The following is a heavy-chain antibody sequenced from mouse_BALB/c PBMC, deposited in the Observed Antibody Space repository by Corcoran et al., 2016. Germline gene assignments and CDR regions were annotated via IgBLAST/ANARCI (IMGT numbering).Heavy chain of an antibody. V-gene: IGHV9-3-1*01. J-gene: IGHJ2*01. Sequence: QIQLVQSGPELKKPGETVKISCKASGYTFTNYGMNWVKHAPGKGLKWMGWINTYTGEPTYADDFKGRFAFSLETSARTAYLQINNLKNEDTAIYFCARVGVYYYGSSYENYWGQGTTLTVSS. CDR2: INTYTGEP. CDR3: ARVGVYYYGSSYENY. CDR1: GYTFTNYG. D-gene: IGHD1-1*01.